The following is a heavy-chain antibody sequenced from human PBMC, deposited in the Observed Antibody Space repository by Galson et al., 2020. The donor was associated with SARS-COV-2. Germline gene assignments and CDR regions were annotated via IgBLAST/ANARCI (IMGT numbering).Heavy chain of an antibody. J-gene: IGHJ6*02. V-gene: IGHV5-51*01. Sequence: GESLKISCQASGYRFTSYWIGWVRQMHGKGLEWMGIVFPGDSETRYSPSFQGQVTISADKSISTAYLQWSSLKASDTAMYYCARHTADCSNGICYADYYHGMDVWGQGTAVTVS. CDR2: VFPGDSET. CDR3: ARHTADCSNGICYADYYHGMDV. CDR1: GYRFTSYW. D-gene: IGHD2-8*01.